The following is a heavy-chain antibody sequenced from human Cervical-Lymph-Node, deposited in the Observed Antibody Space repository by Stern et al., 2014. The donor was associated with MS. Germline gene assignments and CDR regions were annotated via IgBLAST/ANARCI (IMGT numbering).Heavy chain of an antibody. J-gene: IGHJ4*02. CDR2: ISRDESST. CDR3: ARGPMVGATPLDE. D-gene: IGHD2-15*01. Sequence: EVQLVESGGGLVQPGGSLTLSCEVSGFTFSSHWMHWVRQAPGKGLEGVARISRDESSTSYEDIAKGRFIISRDNAKNTLSLQMTSLRVEDTGVYFCARGPMVGATPLDEWGQGTLVTVSS. CDR1: GFTFSSHW. V-gene: IGHV3-74*01.